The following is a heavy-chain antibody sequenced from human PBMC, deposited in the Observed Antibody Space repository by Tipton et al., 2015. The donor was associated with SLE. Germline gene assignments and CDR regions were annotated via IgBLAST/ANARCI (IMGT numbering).Heavy chain of an antibody. J-gene: IGHJ3*02. CDR1: GGSMTTGRYF. D-gene: IGHD5-18*01. V-gene: IGHV4-61*02. CDR3: ARYSYFAAAFDI. Sequence: LRLSCTVSGGSMTTGRYFWTWIRQPAGKGPEYIGRIYSTGDINYNPALKSRVPILADTSKDQFSLKLSSVTAADTAMYYCARYSYFAAAFDIWGQGTLGTVPS. CDR2: IYSTGDI.